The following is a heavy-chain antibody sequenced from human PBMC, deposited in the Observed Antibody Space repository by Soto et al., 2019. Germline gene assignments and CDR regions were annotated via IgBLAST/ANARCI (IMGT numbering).Heavy chain of an antibody. CDR1: GGTFSSYA. J-gene: IGHJ3*02. D-gene: IGHD4-17*01. V-gene: IGHV1-69*12. CDR2: IIPIFGTA. Sequence: QVQLVQSGAEVKKPGSSVKVSCKASGGTFSSYAISWVRQAPGQGLEWRGGIIPIFGTANYAQKFQGRVTITADESTSTAYMELSSLRSEDSAVYYCARVRIGTVRDDAFDIWGQGTMVTVSS. CDR3: ARVRIGTVRDDAFDI.